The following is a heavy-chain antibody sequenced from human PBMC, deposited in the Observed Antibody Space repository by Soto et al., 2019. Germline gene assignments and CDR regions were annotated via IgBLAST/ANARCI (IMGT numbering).Heavy chain of an antibody. CDR2: SSNSGTYT. CDR1: GFRFSDYY. Sequence: GGSLRLSCEASGFRFSDYYMSWIRQAPGKGLEWLSYSSNSGTYTRYADSVKGRFSISRDNSNNTLFLQMNSLRAEDTAVYYCAKSRYSDSSGDFYDYWGQGTLVTVSS. D-gene: IGHD3-22*01. V-gene: IGHV3-11*03. CDR3: AKSRYSDSSGDFYDY. J-gene: IGHJ4*02.